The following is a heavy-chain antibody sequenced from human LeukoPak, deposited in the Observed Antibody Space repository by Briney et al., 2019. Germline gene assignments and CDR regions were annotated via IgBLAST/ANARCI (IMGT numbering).Heavy chain of an antibody. CDR1: GFTFSTYG. CDR3: ARSIGLYGSGSAHFDY. V-gene: IGHV3-30*03. Sequence: GGSLRLSCAVSGFTFSTYGMHWVRQAPGKGLEWVAVILYDGSNRQYADSVKGRFTISRDNSKNTLYLQMNSLRVEDTAVYYCARSIGLYGSGSAHFDYWGQGTLVTVSS. CDR2: ILYDGSNR. J-gene: IGHJ4*02. D-gene: IGHD3-10*01.